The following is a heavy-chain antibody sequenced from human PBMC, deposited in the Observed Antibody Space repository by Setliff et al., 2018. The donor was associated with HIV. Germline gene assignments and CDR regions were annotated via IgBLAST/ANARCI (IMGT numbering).Heavy chain of an antibody. CDR2: IYYSGST. V-gene: IGHV4-39*01. J-gene: IGHJ6*03. D-gene: IGHD1-26*01. CDR3: ARHYQHSWVGVDYYFMGV. Sequence: SETLSLTCTVSGGSISSSVYYWGWIRQPPGKGLEWIGNIYYSGSTYYNPSLKSRITISVDTSKNQFSLKLSSVTAADTAVYYCARHYQHSWVGVDYYFMGVWGKGTTVTVSS. CDR1: GGSISSSVYY.